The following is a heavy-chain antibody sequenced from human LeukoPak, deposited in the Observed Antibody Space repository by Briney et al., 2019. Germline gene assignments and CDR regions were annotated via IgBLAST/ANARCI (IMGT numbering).Heavy chain of an antibody. CDR3: ARSYYDILTGFFFDY. Sequence: SHTLSLTCTVSGGSTRRGRYYGSWIRQHPGKGLERIGYIYYSGSAYYNPSLKSRVTISRDTSKTQYSLRLSSVTAADTAVYYCARSYYDILTGFFFDYWGQGTLVTVSS. J-gene: IGHJ4*02. CDR2: IYYSGSA. D-gene: IGHD3-9*01. CDR1: GGSTRRGRYY. V-gene: IGHV4-31*03.